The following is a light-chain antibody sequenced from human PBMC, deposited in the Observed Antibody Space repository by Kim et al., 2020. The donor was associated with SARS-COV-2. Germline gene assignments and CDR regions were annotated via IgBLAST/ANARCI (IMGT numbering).Light chain of an antibody. CDR2: DVS. J-gene: IGLJ3*02. V-gene: IGLV2-14*01. CDR1: SSDVGGYNY. Sequence: QSVLTQPASVSGSPGQSITISCTGTSSDVGGYNYVSWYQQHPGKAHKLMIYDVSKRPSGVSNRFSGSKSGNTASLTISGLQAEDEADYYCSSYTSSSTLVFGGGTQLTVL. CDR3: SSYTSSSTLV.